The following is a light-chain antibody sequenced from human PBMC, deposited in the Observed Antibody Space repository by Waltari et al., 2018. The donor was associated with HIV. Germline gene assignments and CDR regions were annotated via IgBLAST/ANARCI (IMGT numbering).Light chain of an antibody. CDR1: SSDVGGYNY. CDR2: DVS. CDR3: CSYAGSYPVV. J-gene: IGLJ3*02. V-gene: IGLV2-11*01. Sequence: QSALTQPRSVSGSPGQSVTISCTGTSSDVGGYNYVSWYQQHPGKAPKFIMYDVSKRPAGVPDRFSGSKSRNTASLTISGLQAEDEADDYCCSYAGSYPVVFGGGTKLTVL.